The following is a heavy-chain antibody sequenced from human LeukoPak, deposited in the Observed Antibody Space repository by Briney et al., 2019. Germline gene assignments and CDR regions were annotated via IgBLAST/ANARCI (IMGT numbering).Heavy chain of an antibody. CDR1: GYTFTGYY. D-gene: IGHD3-16*01. CDR2: INPNSGGT. V-gene: IGHV1-2*02. CDR3: ARDVESAGGEFDY. Sequence: ASVKVSCKASGYTFTGYYMHWVRQAPGQGLEWMGWINPNSGGTNYAQKFQGRVTMTRDTSISTAYTELSRLRSDDTAVYYCARDVESAGGEFDYWGQGTLVTVSS. J-gene: IGHJ4*02.